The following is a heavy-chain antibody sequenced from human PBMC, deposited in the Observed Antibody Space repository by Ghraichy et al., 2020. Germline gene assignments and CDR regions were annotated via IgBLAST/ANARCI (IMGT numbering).Heavy chain of an antibody. Sequence: GGSLRLSCAASGFIFSNYWMSWVRQAPGKGLEWVANIKGDGSEKYYVESVKGRFTISRDNAKNLLYLQMNSLRAEDTAVYFCARDLMIAIARGWFDPWGQGTLVTVSS. CDR3: ARDLMIAIARGWFDP. D-gene: IGHD3-22*01. CDR1: GFIFSNYW. J-gene: IGHJ5*02. V-gene: IGHV3-7*04. CDR2: IKGDGSEK.